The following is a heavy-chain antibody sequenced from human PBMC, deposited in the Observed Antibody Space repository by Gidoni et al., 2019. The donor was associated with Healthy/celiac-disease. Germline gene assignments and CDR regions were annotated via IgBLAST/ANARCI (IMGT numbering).Heavy chain of an antibody. CDR2: IYTSGST. CDR3: ARDGPRGGGKQWLVHDAFDI. V-gene: IGHV4-4*07. J-gene: IGHJ3*02. Sequence: QVQLQESGPGLVQPSETLSLTCTGPGGSLSRYYGRWIRQPAGKGLEWIGRIYTSGSTNYNPALKSRVTMSVDTSKNQFSLKLSSVTAADTAVYYCARDGPRGGGKQWLVHDAFDIWGQGTMVTVSS. D-gene: IGHD6-19*01. CDR1: GGSLSRYY.